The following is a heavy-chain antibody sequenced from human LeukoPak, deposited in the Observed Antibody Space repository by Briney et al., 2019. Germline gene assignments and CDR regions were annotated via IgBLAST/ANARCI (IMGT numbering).Heavy chain of an antibody. J-gene: IGHJ5*02. CDR1: GFPFGSYW. Sequence: GGSLRLSCTASGFPFGSYWMHWVRQAPGKGLVWVSRINTDGSSTSDADSVRGRVTISRDNAKNTLYLQMNSLRGEDTAVYYCAKVGLVAAASRFDPWGQGTLVTVSS. CDR2: INTDGSST. V-gene: IGHV3-74*01. CDR3: AKVGLVAAASRFDP. D-gene: IGHD2-15*01.